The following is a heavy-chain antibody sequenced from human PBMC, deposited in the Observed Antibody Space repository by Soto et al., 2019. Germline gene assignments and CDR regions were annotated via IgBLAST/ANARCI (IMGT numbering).Heavy chain of an antibody. CDR2: INPSGGST. Sequence: QVQLVQSGAEVKKPGASVKVSCKASGYTFTSYYMHWVRQAPGQGLEWMGIINPSGGSTSYAQKFQGRVTMTRDKSTSTVYMELSSLRSEDTAVYYCARGGGVYCSGGSCLSRAFDIWGQGTMVTVSS. CDR1: GYTFTSYY. D-gene: IGHD2-15*01. J-gene: IGHJ3*02. V-gene: IGHV1-46*01. CDR3: ARGGGVYCSGGSCLSRAFDI.